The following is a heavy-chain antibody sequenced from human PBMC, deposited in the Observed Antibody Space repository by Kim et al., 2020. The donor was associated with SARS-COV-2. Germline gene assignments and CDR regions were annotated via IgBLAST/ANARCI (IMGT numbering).Heavy chain of an antibody. Sequence: SETLSLTCAVYGLSFSGYYWSWIRQPPGKGLEWIGEINHGGRTNHNPSLKRRVTITVNTSKNHISLKVNFVTAADTAAYYCATGAIPSAHSDYCGQGILV. V-gene: IGHV4-34*01. J-gene: IGHJ4*02. D-gene: IGHD1-26*01. CDR1: GLSFSGYY. CDR3: ATGAIPSAHSDY. CDR2: INHGGRT.